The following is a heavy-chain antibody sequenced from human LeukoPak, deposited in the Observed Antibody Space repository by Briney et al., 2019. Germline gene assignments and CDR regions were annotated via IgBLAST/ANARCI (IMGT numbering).Heavy chain of an antibody. CDR1: GGSLSSYY. CDR2: IYYSGST. V-gene: IGHV4-59*01. J-gene: IGHJ3*02. D-gene: IGHD6-19*01. CDR3: ARASQQWLVGGGAFDI. Sequence: SETLSLTCTVSGGSLSSYYWSWIRQPPGKGLEWIGYIYYSGSTNYNPSLKSRVTISVDTSKNQFSLKLSSVTAADTAVYYCARASQQWLVGGGAFDIWGQGTMVTVSS.